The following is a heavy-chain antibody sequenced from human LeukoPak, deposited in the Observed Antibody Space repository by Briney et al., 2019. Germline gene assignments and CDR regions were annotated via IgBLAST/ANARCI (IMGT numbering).Heavy chain of an antibody. Sequence: ASVKVSCKASGYTFTGYYMHWVRQAPGQGLEWMGWINPNSGGTNYAQKFQGRVTTTRDTSISTAYMELSRLRSDDTAVYYCARDSAPIDYYDSSGYYSDAFDIWGQGTMVTVSS. V-gene: IGHV1-2*02. J-gene: IGHJ3*02. CDR1: GYTFTGYY. D-gene: IGHD3-22*01. CDR2: INPNSGGT. CDR3: ARDSAPIDYYDSSGYYSDAFDI.